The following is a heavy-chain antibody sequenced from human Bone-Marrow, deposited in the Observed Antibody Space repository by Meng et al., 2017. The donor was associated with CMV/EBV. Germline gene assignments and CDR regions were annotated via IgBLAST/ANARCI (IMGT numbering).Heavy chain of an antibody. CDR1: GGSFSGYY. D-gene: IGHD3-10*01. Sequence: LRLSCAVYGGSFSGYYWSWIRQPPGKGLEWIGEINHSGSTYYNPSLKSRVTISVDTSKNQFSLKLSSVTTADTAVYYCARNNGSGRSSKRVYYGMDVWGQGTTVTVSS. J-gene: IGHJ6*02. CDR2: INHSGST. V-gene: IGHV4-34*09. CDR3: ARNNGSGRSSKRVYYGMDV.